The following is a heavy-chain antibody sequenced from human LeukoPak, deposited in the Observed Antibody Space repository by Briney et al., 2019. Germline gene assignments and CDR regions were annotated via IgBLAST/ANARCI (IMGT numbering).Heavy chain of an antibody. V-gene: IGHV4-34*01. D-gene: IGHD5-18*01. J-gene: IGHJ4*02. CDR2: INHSGST. Sequence: PSETLSPTCAVYGGSFSGYYWSWIRQPPGKGLEWIGEINHSGSTNYNPSLKSRVTISVDTSKNQLSLKLSSVTAADTAVYYCARGRRIQLWLTYFDYWGQGTLVTVSS. CDR3: ARGRRIQLWLTYFDY. CDR1: GGSFSGYY.